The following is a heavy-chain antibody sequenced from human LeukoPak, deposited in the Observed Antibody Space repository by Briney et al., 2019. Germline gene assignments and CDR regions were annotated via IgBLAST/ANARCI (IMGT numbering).Heavy chain of an antibody. CDR3: TRFHHSDGSWDAFDI. Sequence: GESLKISCKGSGYSFTNYWIGWVRQMPGKGMEWMGIIYPSDSETRYNPSFQGQVTISVDQSISTTYLQWTSLRASDTAVYYCTRFHHSDGSWDAFDIRGQGTMVTV. V-gene: IGHV5-51*01. D-gene: IGHD2-15*01. CDR1: GYSFTNYW. CDR2: IYPSDSET. J-gene: IGHJ3*02.